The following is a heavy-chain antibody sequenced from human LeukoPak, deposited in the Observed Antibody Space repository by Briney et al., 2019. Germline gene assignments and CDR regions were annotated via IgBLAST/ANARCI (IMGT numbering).Heavy chain of an antibody. V-gene: IGHV3-30-3*01. J-gene: IGHJ4*02. CDR3: ARVLGPVDTAMIDY. CDR1: GFTFSSYA. CDR2: ISYDGSNK. Sequence: PGGSLRLSCAASGFTFSSYAMHWVRQAPGKGLEWVAVISYDGSNKYYADSVKGRFTISKDNSKNTLYLQMNSLRAEDTAVYYCARVLGPVDTAMIDYWGQGTLVTVSS. D-gene: IGHD5-18*01.